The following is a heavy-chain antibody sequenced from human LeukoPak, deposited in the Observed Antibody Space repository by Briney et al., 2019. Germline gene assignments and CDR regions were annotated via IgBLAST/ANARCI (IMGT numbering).Heavy chain of an antibody. CDR1: GGLISISTYY. J-gene: IGHJ4*02. Sequence: SETLSLTCTVSGGLISISTYYWGWIRQPPGKGLEWIGSIYYSGTTHYNPSLKSRVTIAVDTSKNQFSLKLISVTAADTAVYYCARGGWNKFDYWGQGTLVTVSS. CDR3: ARGGWNKFDY. CDR2: IYYSGTT. D-gene: IGHD3-22*01. V-gene: IGHV4-39*07.